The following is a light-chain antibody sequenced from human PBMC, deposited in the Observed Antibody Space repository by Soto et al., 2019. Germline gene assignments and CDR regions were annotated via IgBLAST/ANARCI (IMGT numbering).Light chain of an antibody. J-gene: IGLJ1*01. V-gene: IGLV2-18*02. CDR2: EVN. Sequence: QSVLAQPPSVCGSPGQSVTISCTGTSSDVGSYNRLSWYQQPPGTAPKLIMYEVNTRPSGVPDRFSGYKSGNTASLTISGLKVEDEADHYCCSSGGSPTYVFGTGTKVTV. CDR1: SSDVGSYNR. CDR3: CSSGGSPTYV.